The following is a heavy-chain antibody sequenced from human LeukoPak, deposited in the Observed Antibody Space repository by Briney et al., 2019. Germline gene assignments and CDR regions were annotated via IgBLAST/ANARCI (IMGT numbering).Heavy chain of an antibody. V-gene: IGHV3-21*01. CDR2: ISSSSSYI. CDR3: ARVVLVIAGMDV. D-gene: IGHD2-8*02. J-gene: IGHJ6*02. CDR1: GFTFSSYG. Sequence: GGSLGLSCAASGFTFSSYGMHWVRQAPGKGLEWVSSISSSSSYIYYADSVKGRFPISRDNAKNSLYLQMNSLRAEDTAVYYCARVVLVIAGMDVWGQGTTVTVSS.